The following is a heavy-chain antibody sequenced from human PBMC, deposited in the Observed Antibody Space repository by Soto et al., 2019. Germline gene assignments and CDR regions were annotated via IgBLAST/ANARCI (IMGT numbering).Heavy chain of an antibody. J-gene: IGHJ5*02. CDR3: ARTSGYSGYDRMGWFDP. D-gene: IGHD5-12*01. CDR1: GFTFSSYA. CDR2: ISYDGSNK. Sequence: GGSLRLSCAASGFTFSSYAMHWVRQAPGKGLEWVAVISYDGSNKYYADSVKGRFTISRDNSKNTLYLKMNSLRAEDTAVYYCARTSGYSGYDRMGWFDPWGQGTLVTVSS. V-gene: IGHV3-30-3*01.